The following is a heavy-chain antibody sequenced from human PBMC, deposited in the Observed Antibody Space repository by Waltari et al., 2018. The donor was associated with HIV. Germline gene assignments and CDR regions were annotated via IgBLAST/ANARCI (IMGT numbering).Heavy chain of an antibody. D-gene: IGHD6-19*01. CDR2: ISSSSSYI. J-gene: IGHJ4*02. Sequence: EVQLVESGGGLVKPGGSLRLSCAASGFTFSSYSMNWVRQAPGKGLALFSSISSSSSYIYYADSVKGRCTISRDNAKNSLYLQMNSLRAEDTAVYYCATLVSSGWYYFDYWGQGTLVTVSS. V-gene: IGHV3-21*01. CDR1: GFTFSSYS. CDR3: ATLVSSGWYYFDY.